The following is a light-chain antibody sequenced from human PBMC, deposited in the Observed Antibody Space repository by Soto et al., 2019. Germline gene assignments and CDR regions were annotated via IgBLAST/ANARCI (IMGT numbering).Light chain of an antibody. CDR2: DGS. CDR3: CSYVGNSAWV. J-gene: IGLJ1*01. Sequence: QSALTQPASVSGSPGQSITISCTGTSSDVGSYNLVSRYQQHPGKAPKLLIYDGSKRPSGVSNRFSESKSGNTASLTISGLQAEDEADYYCCSYVGNSAWVFGSGTKVTVL. CDR1: SSDVGSYNL. V-gene: IGLV2-23*01.